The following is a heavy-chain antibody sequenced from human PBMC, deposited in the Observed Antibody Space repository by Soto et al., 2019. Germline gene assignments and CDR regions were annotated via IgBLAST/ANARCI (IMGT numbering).Heavy chain of an antibody. CDR3: ARHQTEYYDFWSGYLDAFDI. CDR2: IYPGDSDT. J-gene: IGHJ3*02. D-gene: IGHD3-3*01. CDR1: GYSFTSYW. V-gene: IGHV5-51*01. Sequence: GESLKISCKGSGYSFTSYWIGWVRQMPGKGLEWMGIIYPGDSDTRYSPSFQGQVTISADKSISTAYLQWSSLKASDTAMYYCARHQTEYYDFWSGYLDAFDIWGQGTMVTVS.